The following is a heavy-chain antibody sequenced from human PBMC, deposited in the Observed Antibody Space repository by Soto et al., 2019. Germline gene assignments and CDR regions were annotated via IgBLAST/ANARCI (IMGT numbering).Heavy chain of an antibody. CDR1: GFAISRGYY. CDR2: VYPSVSS. Sequence: SETLSLTCSVSGFAISRGYYWSWVRQPPGKGLEWIGSVYPSVSSYHNPSLATRLGLSIDASKNQFTLNLTSVTAADTALYFCAREKVGTTFFDTWGQGIQVTVSS. V-gene: IGHV4-38-2*02. J-gene: IGHJ4*02. D-gene: IGHD2-21*02. CDR3: AREKVGTTFFDT.